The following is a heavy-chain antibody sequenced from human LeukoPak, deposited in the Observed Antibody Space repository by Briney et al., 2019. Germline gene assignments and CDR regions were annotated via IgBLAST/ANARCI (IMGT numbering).Heavy chain of an antibody. D-gene: IGHD4-17*01. J-gene: IGHJ6*03. Sequence: GGSPRLSCAASGFTFNRYGMSWVRQAPGKGLEWVSSVGGGGVTTYYGDTVKGRFSITRDNFKNTVHLQMNSLGAEDTAIYYCAKNGEELDVGYRDLVFGYYHYYMDVWGKGTAVTVSS. CDR2: VGGGGVTT. V-gene: IGHV3-23*01. CDR1: GFTFNRYG. CDR3: AKNGEELDVGYRDLVFGYYHYYMDV.